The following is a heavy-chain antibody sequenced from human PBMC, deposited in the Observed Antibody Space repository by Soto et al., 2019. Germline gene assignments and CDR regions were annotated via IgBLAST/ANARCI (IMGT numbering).Heavy chain of an antibody. D-gene: IGHD6-19*01. J-gene: IGHJ4*02. Sequence: GASVKDSCKASGYTFTTYGITWVRQAPGQGLEWMGWISAYNGNTNYAQKLQGRVTMTTDTSTSTAYMELRSLRSDDTAVYYCARDRSGWPFDYWGQGTLVTVSS. CDR2: ISAYNGNT. CDR3: ARDRSGWPFDY. V-gene: IGHV1-18*01. CDR1: GYTFTTYG.